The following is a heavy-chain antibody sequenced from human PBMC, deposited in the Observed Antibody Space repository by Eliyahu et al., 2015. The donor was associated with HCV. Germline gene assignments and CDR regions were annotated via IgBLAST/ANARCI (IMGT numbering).Heavy chain of an antibody. V-gene: IGHV1-2*02. CDR3: ARTHGDYYLLDY. Sequence: QVQLVQSGAEVKKPGASVXVSCKASGYTFTDYHIHWVRQAPGQGLEWMGWINPNSGGTNYAQKFQGRVTLTRDTSISTAYMELSSLRSDDTAVYYCARTHGDYYLLDYWGQGILVTVSS. J-gene: IGHJ4*02. D-gene: IGHD4-17*01. CDR2: INPNSGGT. CDR1: GYTFTDYH.